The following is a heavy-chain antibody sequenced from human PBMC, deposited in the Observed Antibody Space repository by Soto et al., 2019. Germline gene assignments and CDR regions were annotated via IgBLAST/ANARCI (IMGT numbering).Heavy chain of an antibody. CDR3: ARVPYYDRRGFDP. CDR1: GGSISSGGYY. J-gene: IGHJ5*02. Sequence: SETLSLTCTVSGGSISSGGYYWSWIRQHPGKGLEWIGDIYYSGSTYYNPSLKSRVTISVDTSKNQFSLKLSSVTAADTAVYYWARVPYYDRRGFDPWGQGTLVTVSS. D-gene: IGHD3-22*01. CDR2: IYYSGST. V-gene: IGHV4-31*03.